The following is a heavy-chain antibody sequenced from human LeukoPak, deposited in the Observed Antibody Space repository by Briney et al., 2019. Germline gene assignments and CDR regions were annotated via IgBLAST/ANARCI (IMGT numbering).Heavy chain of an antibody. D-gene: IGHD3-9*01. V-gene: IGHV3-23*01. CDR2: ISGSGGST. CDR3: AKLTIDWGYYYYGMDV. Sequence: PGGSLRLSCAASGFTFSSYAMSWVRQAPGKGLEWVSAISGSGGSTYYADSVKGRFTISRDDSKNTLYLQMNSLRAEDTAVYYCAKLTIDWGYYYYGMDVWGQGTTVTVSS. J-gene: IGHJ6*02. CDR1: GFTFSSYA.